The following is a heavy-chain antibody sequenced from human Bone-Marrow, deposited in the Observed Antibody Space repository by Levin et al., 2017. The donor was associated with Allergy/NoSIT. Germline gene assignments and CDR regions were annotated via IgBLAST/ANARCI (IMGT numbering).Heavy chain of an antibody. J-gene: IGHJ4*02. CDR2: VYYSGST. D-gene: IGHD5-18*01. V-gene: IGHV4-59*08. CDR1: GGSISTYY. CDR3: ARHAGPIHLWLMDY. Sequence: SDTLSLTCTVSGGSISTYYWSWIRQPPGKGLEWIGYVYYSGSTNYNPSLKSRVTMSVDTSKNHFSLKLSSVTAADTALYYCARHAGPIHLWLMDYWGQGTLVTVSS.